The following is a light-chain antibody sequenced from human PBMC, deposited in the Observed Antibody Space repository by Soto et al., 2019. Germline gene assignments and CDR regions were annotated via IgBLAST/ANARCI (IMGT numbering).Light chain of an antibody. J-gene: IGLJ3*02. CDR3: ATCDSSLTAWL. CDR2: DDS. CDR1: NIGSKS. V-gene: IGLV3-21*02. Sequence: SYELTQPPSVSVAPGQTARITCGGSNIGSKSGHWYQQKPGQAPVLGVYDDSDRPSGIPERFSGSNSGNTATLTISGVEAGNDADYYCATCDSSLTAWLFGGGTQLTVL.